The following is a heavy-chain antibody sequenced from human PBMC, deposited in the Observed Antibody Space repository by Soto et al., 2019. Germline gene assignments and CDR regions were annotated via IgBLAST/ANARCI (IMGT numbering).Heavy chain of an antibody. CDR1: GFSLSTSAVG. D-gene: IGHD3-16*01. J-gene: IGHJ6*02. CDR2: IYGDDNK. Sequence: QITLKESGPTLVKPTQTLTLTCTFSGFSLSTSAVGVGWIRQPPGKALEWLALIYGDDNKRYSPSLKSRLTITKDTSKTQVVFTMTNMDPVDTATYYCAHRRDYGRMDVWGQGTTVTVSS. CDR3: AHRRDYGRMDV. V-gene: IGHV2-5*02.